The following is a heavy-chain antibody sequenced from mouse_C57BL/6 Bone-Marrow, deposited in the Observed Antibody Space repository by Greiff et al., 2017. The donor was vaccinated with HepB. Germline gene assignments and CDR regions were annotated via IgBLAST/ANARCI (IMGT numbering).Heavy chain of an antibody. Sequence: EVKLMESGAELVRPGASVKLSCTASGFNIKDDYMHWVKQRPEQGLEWIGWIDPENGDTEYASKFQGKATITADTSSNTAYLQLSSLTSEDTAVYYCTTEEGVGFAYWGQGTLVTVSA. J-gene: IGHJ3*01. CDR3: TTEEGVGFAY. V-gene: IGHV14-4*01. D-gene: IGHD3-3*01. CDR2: IDPENGDT. CDR1: GFNIKDDY.